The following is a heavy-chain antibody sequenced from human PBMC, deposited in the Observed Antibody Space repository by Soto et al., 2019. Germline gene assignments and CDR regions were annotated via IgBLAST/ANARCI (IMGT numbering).Heavy chain of an antibody. J-gene: IGHJ4*01. D-gene: IGHD5-12*01. CDR3: AKAGGGYTKWHFDS. Sequence: EVQLLESGGGSVQPGGSLRLSCAASGFSFSGDAMAWVRQAPGKGLEWVSGISGSGATTYYADSVKGRCTISRDNSKNTLSLQVNRLSAEDTAVYYCAKAGGGYTKWHFDSWGHGSLVTVSS. CDR1: GFSFSGDA. CDR2: ISGSGATT. V-gene: IGHV3-23*01.